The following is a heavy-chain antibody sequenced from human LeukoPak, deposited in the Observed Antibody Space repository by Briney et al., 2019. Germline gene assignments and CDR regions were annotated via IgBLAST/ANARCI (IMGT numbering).Heavy chain of an antibody. CDR3: ARGLPVGQRNYCGSAICYWAMDV. Sequence: ASVKVSCKASGYTFSDNYMHWVRQAPGQGLEWMGWINPKNGGTNSAQKFQGRVTMTRDTSIGTAYMELSRLRSDDTAEYYCARGLPVGQRNYCGSAICYWAMDVWGKGTTVTVSS. J-gene: IGHJ6*03. CDR1: GYTFSDNY. V-gene: IGHV1-2*02. D-gene: IGHD2-2*01. CDR2: INPKNGGT.